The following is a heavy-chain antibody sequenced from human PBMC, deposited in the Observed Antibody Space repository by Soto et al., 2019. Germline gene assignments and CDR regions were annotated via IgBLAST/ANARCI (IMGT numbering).Heavy chain of an antibody. V-gene: IGHV1-69*02. J-gene: IGHJ5*02. D-gene: IGHD3-10*01. CDR1: GGTFSSYT. CDR2: IIPILGIA. CDR3: VRVKNYYGSGSYYNVGGWFDP. Sequence: QVQLVQSGAEVKKPGSSVKVSCKASGGTFSSYTISWVRQAPGQGLEWMGSIIPILGIANYAQKFQGRVTITADKSTSTAYMELSSLRSEDTAVYYCVRVKNYYGSGSYYNVGGWFDPLGQGTLVTVSS.